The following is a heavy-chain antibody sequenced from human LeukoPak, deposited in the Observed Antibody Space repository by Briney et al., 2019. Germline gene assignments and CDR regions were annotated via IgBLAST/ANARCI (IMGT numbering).Heavy chain of an antibody. Sequence: SVKVSCKTSGGAFNNYAISRVRQAPGRGLEWMGRIVPILGLSNYAQNFQGRVTITADKSTTTVNLELNGLRSDDTAIYYCARDLPHYDFWSGYYSSPVDYGMDVWGQGTTVTVSS. CDR1: GGAFNNYA. J-gene: IGHJ6*02. CDR3: ARDLPHYDFWSGYYSSPVDYGMDV. CDR2: IVPILGLS. V-gene: IGHV1-69*04. D-gene: IGHD3-3*01.